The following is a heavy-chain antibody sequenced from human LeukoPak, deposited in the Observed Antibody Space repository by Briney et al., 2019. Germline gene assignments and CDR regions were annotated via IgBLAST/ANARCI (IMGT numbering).Heavy chain of an antibody. J-gene: IGHJ5*02. D-gene: IGHD4-17*01. V-gene: IGHV4-4*09. CDR3: ARRVGRTVNWFDP. CDR2: IYTSGST. Sequence: PSETLSLTCTVSGGSISSYYWSWIRQPPGKGLEWIGYIYTSGSTNYNPSLKSRVTISVDTSKNQFSLRLSSVTAADTAVYYCARRVGRTVNWFDPWGQGTVVTVSS. CDR1: GGSISSYY.